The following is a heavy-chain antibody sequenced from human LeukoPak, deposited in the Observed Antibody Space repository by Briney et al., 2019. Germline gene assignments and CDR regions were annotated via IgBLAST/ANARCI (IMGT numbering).Heavy chain of an antibody. CDR3: ARNPSFTGV. CDR1: GFTVSYTY. J-gene: IGHJ4*02. Sequence: PGGSLRLSCAASGFTVSYTYMNWFRQAPGKGLEWVSVLYSDTEKHYADSVKGRFTISRDSSKSTLFLQMNSLRGEDAAMYYCARNPSFTGVWGQGTLVTVSA. CDR2: LYSDTEK. D-gene: IGHD2-8*02. V-gene: IGHV3-53*01.